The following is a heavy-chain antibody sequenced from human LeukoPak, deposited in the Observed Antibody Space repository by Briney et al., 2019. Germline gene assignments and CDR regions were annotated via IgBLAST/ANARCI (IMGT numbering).Heavy chain of an antibody. CDR1: GFTFNRYN. D-gene: IGHD3-10*01. V-gene: IGHV3-21*01. CDR3: ARVGGH. CDR2: ISTSSSYI. Sequence: SGGSLRLSCAASGFTFNRYNMNWVRRAPGKGLEWVSSISTSSSYIYYADSVRGRFTISRDNAKNSLYLQMNSLRAEDTAVYYCARVGGHWGQGTLVTVSS. J-gene: IGHJ4*02.